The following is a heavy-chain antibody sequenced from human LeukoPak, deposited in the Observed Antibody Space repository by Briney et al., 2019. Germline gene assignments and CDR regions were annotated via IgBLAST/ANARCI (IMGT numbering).Heavy chain of an antibody. CDR1: GFTFTNYW. CDR2: INQDGGTE. V-gene: IGHV3-7*01. CDR3: ARHTLWRFDY. D-gene: IGHD1-1*01. Sequence: GGSLRLSCAAYGFTFTNYWLTWDRQAPGKGLEWVANINQDGGTEYYVDSMKGRFTISRDNAKNLVYLQINSLRAEDTAVYFCARHTLWRFDYWGQGVLVTVSS. J-gene: IGHJ4*02.